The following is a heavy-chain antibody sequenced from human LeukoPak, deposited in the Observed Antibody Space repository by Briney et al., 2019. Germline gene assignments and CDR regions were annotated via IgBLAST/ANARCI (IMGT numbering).Heavy chain of an antibody. J-gene: IGHJ4*02. D-gene: IGHD3-22*01. CDR3: ARVGGYYYDSSGYGYGY. CDR2: INPNSGGT. CDR1: GYTFTSYD. Sequence: ASVKVSCKASGYTFTSYDINWVRQATGQGLEWMGWINPNSGGTNYAQKFQGRVTMTRDTSISTAYMELSRLRSDDTAVYYCARVGGYYYDSSGYGYGYWGQGTLVTVSS. V-gene: IGHV1-2*02.